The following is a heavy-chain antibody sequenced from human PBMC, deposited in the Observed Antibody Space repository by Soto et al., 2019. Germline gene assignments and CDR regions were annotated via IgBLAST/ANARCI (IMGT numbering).Heavy chain of an antibody. CDR3: ARERKVGATDY. CDR1: GFTFSSYW. V-gene: IGHV3-74*01. D-gene: IGHD1-26*01. Sequence: GGSLRLSCAASGFTFSSYWMHWVRQAPGKGLVWVSRINSDGSSTSYADSVKGRFTISRDNAKNTLYLQMNSLRAEDAAVYCCARERKVGATDYWGQGTLVTVSS. CDR2: INSDGSST. J-gene: IGHJ4*02.